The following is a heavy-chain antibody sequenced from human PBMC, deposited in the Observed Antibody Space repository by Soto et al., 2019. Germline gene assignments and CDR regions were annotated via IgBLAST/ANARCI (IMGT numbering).Heavy chain of an antibody. CDR1: GYTFTSYD. J-gene: IGHJ4*02. CDR3: ARHGHCSGGSCYPGLDY. CDR2: MNPNSGNT. D-gene: IGHD2-15*01. V-gene: IGHV1-8*01. Sequence: ASVKVSCKASGYTFTSYDINWVRQATGQGLEWMGWMNPNSGNTGYAQKFQGRVTMTRNTSISTAYMELNSLRSEDTAVYYCARHGHCSGGSCYPGLDYWGQGTLVTVSS.